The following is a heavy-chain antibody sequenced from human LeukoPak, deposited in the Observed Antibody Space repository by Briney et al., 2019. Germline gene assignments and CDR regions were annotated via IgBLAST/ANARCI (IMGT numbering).Heavy chain of an antibody. Sequence: GGSLRLSCAASGFTFSSYEMNLVRQAPGKGLEWVSYISSSGSTIYYADSVKGRFTISRDNAKNSLYLQMNSLRAEDTAVYHCARLGQWLVDWYFDLWGRGTLVTVSS. CDR2: ISSSGSTI. V-gene: IGHV3-48*03. D-gene: IGHD6-19*01. J-gene: IGHJ2*01. CDR3: ARLGQWLVDWYFDL. CDR1: GFTFSSYE.